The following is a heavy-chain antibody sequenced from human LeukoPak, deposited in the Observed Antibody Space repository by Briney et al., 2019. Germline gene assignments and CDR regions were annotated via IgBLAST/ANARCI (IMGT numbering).Heavy chain of an antibody. CDR1: GFTFSNYW. CDR2: INSDGCST. V-gene: IGHV3-74*01. J-gene: IGHJ6*04. Sequence: GGSLRLSCAASGFTFSNYWMHWVRQAPGKGLEYFSRINSDGCSTNYADSVKGRFTISRGNAKNTLYLHMNSLRAEDTAVYYCARAVLMVYAPLDVWGKGTTVTVSS. CDR3: ARAVLMVYAPLDV. D-gene: IGHD2-8*01.